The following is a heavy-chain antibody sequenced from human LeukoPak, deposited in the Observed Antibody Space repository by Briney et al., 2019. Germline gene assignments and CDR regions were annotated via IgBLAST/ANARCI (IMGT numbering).Heavy chain of an antibody. CDR1: GGSITGYY. V-gene: IGHV4-4*07. Sequence: PSETLSLTCTVSGGSITGYYWNWIRQPAGQGLEWLGRVYSSGVGNYNPSLTSRVTMSVDASKNQFSLKLTSLTAADTAVYYCAREEFLHEIDSSGYFVYWGQGTLVTVSS. J-gene: IGHJ4*02. D-gene: IGHD3-22*01. CDR2: VYSSGVG. CDR3: AREEFLHEIDSSGYFVY.